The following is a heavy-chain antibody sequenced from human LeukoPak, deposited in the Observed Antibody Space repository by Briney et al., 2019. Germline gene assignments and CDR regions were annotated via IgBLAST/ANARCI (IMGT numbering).Heavy chain of an antibody. J-gene: IGHJ4*02. CDR1: GFTFSSYA. V-gene: IGHV3-23*01. CDR3: AKDGRGITIFGVVITYFDY. CDR2: ISGSGGST. D-gene: IGHD3-3*01. Sequence: GGSLRLSCAASGFTFSSYAMSWVRQAPGKGLEWVSAISGSGGSTYYADSVKGRFTISRDNSKNTLYLQMNSLRAEDTAVYYCAKDGRGITIFGVVITYFDYWGQGILVTVSS.